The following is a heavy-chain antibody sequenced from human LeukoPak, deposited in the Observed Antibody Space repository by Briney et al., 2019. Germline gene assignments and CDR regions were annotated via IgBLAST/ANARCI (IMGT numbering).Heavy chain of an antibody. J-gene: IGHJ6*02. CDR3: AKDKYSSSDYYYYYGMDV. CDR1: GFTFSSYA. CDR2: ISGSGGST. V-gene: IGHV3-23*01. D-gene: IGHD6-6*01. Sequence: PGGSLRLSCAASGFTFSSYAMSWVGQAPGKGLEWVSAISGSGGSTYYADSVKGRFTISRDNSENTLYLQMNSLRAEDTAVYYCAKDKYSSSDYYYYYGMDVWGQGTTVTVSS.